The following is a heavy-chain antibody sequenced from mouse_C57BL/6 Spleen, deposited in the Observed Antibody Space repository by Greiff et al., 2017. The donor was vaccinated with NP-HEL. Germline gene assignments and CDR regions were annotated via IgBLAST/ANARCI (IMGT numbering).Heavy chain of an antibody. CDR1: GFTFTDYY. CDR2: IRNKANGYTT. V-gene: IGHV7-3*01. D-gene: IGHD2-12*01. CDR3: ARYGVYDAGYFDV. J-gene: IGHJ1*03. Sequence: DVMLVESGGGLVQPGGSLSLSCAASGFTFTDYYMSWVRQPPGKALEWLGFIRNKANGYTTEYSASVKGRFTISRDNSQSILYLQMNALRAEDSATYYCARYGVYDAGYFDVWGTGTTVTVSS.